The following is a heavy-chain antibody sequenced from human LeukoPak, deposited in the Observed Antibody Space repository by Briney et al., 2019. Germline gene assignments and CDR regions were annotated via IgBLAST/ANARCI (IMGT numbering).Heavy chain of an antibody. J-gene: IGHJ4*02. Sequence: PGGSQRLSCAASGFTFSSYSMNWVRQAPGKGLEWVSHITASGTAMFYADSVKGRFTISRDNAKHSLYLQMNSLRDEDTAVYYCASSGSYRFDYWGQGTLVTVSS. CDR3: ASSGSYRFDY. CDR2: ITASGTAM. V-gene: IGHV3-48*02. CDR1: GFTFSSYS. D-gene: IGHD1-26*01.